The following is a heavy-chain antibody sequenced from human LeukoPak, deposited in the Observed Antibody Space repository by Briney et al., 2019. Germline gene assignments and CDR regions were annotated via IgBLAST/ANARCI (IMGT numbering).Heavy chain of an antibody. CDR3: ARAGPNTAMDPFDY. V-gene: IGHV3-48*02. CDR2: SSSGSTI. CDR1: GFTFSSYS. D-gene: IGHD5-18*01. J-gene: IGHJ4*02. Sequence: GGSLRLSCVASGFTFSSYSMSWVRQAPGKGLEWVPYSSSGSTIFYADSVKGRFTISRDNAKNSLYLQMNSLRDEDTAVYYCARAGPNTAMDPFDYWGQGTLVTVSS.